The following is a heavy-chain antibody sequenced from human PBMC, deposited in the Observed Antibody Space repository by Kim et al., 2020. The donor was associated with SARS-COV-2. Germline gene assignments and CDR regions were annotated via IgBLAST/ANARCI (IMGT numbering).Heavy chain of an antibody. D-gene: IGHD2-21*01. CDR3: QKGGWGWIRDY. Sequence: GGSLRLSCTTSGFTFTGHAMSWVRQAPGKGLEWVASIDGSDGTTYYVDSVKGRFSISRDDSKNTLYLQMSALRADDTAAYYCQKGGWGWIRDYWGQGTLV. CDR1: GFTFTGHA. CDR2: IDGSDGTT. J-gene: IGHJ4*02. V-gene: IGHV3-23*01.